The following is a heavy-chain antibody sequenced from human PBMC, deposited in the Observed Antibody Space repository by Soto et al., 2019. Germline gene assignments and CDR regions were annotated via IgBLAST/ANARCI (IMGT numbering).Heavy chain of an antibody. V-gene: IGHV3-23*01. J-gene: IGHJ5*01. Sequence: GGFLRLACAASGFTFKSYAMSWVRQAPGKGLEWVSAISASGDSTYYADAVKGRFTISRDNSKNTLYLEMNSLRAEDTALYYCSKTPLTTLTATFWSDTWVYGTLV. CDR2: ISASGDST. D-gene: IGHD3-3*01. CDR1: GFTFKSYA. CDR3: SKTPLTTLTATFWSDT.